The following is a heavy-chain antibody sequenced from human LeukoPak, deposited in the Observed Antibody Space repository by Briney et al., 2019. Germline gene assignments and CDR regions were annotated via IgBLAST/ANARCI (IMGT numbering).Heavy chain of an antibody. CDR3: ARVGSVAGTEEFDY. CDR1: GGSFSGYY. D-gene: IGHD6-19*01. V-gene: IGHV4-34*01. J-gene: IGHJ4*02. CDR2: INHSGST. Sequence: SETLSLTCAVYGGSFSGYYWSWIRQPPGKWLEWIGEINHSGSTNYNPSLKSRVTISVDTSKNQFSLKLSSVSAADTAVYYCARVGSVAGTEEFDYWGQGTLVTVSS.